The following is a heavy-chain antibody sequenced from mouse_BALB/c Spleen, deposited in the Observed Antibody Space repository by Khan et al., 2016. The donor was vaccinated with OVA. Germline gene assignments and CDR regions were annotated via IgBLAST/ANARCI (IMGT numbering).Heavy chain of an antibody. V-gene: IGHV5-6*01. D-gene: IGHD1-1*02. CDR3: ARLAYYYNSEGFAY. J-gene: IGHJ3*01. Sequence: EVKLVESGGDLVKTGGSLKLSCAASGFTFSTYGMSWVRQTPDKRLEWVATISSGGHYTYYIDSVKGRFTISRDNAENILYLQMNSMRSEDTAMYYCARLAYYYNSEGFAYWGQGTLVTVSA. CDR2: ISSGGHYT. CDR1: GFTFSTYG.